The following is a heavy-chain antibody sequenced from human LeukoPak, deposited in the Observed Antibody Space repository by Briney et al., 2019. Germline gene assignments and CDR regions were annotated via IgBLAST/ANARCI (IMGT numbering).Heavy chain of an antibody. D-gene: IGHD3-9*01. Sequence: GRSLRLSCAASGFTLSSYDMHGVRQARGKGWEGVSAIGAAGDPYYPGSVKGRFTISRENAKNSLYLEIDSLRAADTAVYYCARDAPSTVLRYFDWPLAYWGQGTLVTVSS. V-gene: IGHV3-13*05. CDR1: GFTLSSYD. J-gene: IGHJ4*02. CDR3: ARDAPSTVLRYFDWPLAY. CDR2: IGAAGDP.